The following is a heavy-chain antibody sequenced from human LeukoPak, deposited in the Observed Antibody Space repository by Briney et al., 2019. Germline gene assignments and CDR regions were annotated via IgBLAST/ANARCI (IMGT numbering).Heavy chain of an antibody. CDR2: IWYDGSNK. Sequence: GGSLRLSCAASGFTFSSYGMHWVRQAPGKGLEWVAVIWYDGSNKYYADSVKGRFTISRDNSKNTLYLQMNSLRAGDTAVYYCARDVRAVAGPGDYWGQGTLVTVSS. J-gene: IGHJ4*02. V-gene: IGHV3-33*01. CDR3: ARDVRAVAGPGDY. D-gene: IGHD6-19*01. CDR1: GFTFSSYG.